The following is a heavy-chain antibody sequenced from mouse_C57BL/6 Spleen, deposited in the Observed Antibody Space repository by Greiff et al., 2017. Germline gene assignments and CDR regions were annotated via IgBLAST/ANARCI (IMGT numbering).Heavy chain of an antibody. CDR3: APFMVNYAMGY. D-gene: IGHD2-2*01. V-gene: IGHV14-2*01. CDR1: GFNIKDYY. CDR2: IDPEDGQT. Sequence: DVKLQESGAELVKPGASVTLSCTASGFNIKDYYMHWVKQRTEQGLGWIGRIDPEDGQTKYAPKFQGKASITADTSSNTAYLQLSSLTSEDTAVYYCAPFMVNYAMGYWGQGTSGTVSS. J-gene: IGHJ4*01.